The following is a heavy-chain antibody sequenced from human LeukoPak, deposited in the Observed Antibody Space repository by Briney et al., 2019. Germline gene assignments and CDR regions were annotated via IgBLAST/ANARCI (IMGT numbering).Heavy chain of an antibody. CDR3: TRDVGYSSGWYTPNYFDY. V-gene: IGHV3-49*03. CDR1: GFTFGDYA. D-gene: IGHD6-19*01. Sequence: GGSLRLSCTASGFTFGDYAMSWFRQAPGKGLEWVGFIRSKAYGGTTEYAASVKGRFTISRDDSKSIAYLQMNSLKTEDTAVYYCTRDVGYSSGWYTPNYFDYWGQGTLVTVSS. J-gene: IGHJ4*02. CDR2: IRSKAYGGTT.